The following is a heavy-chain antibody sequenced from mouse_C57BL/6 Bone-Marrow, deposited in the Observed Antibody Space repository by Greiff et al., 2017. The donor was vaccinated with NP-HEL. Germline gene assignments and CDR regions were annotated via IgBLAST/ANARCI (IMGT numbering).Heavy chain of an antibody. Sequence: QVQLKQSGPELVKPGASVKISCKASGYSFTSYYIHWVKQRPGQGLEWIGWIYPGSGNTKYNEKFKGKATLTADTSSSTAYMQLSSLTSEDSAVYYCARSELPGKFDYWGQGTTLTVSS. V-gene: IGHV1-66*01. J-gene: IGHJ2*01. CDR3: ARSELPGKFDY. CDR2: IYPGSGNT. D-gene: IGHD1-1*01. CDR1: GYSFTSYY.